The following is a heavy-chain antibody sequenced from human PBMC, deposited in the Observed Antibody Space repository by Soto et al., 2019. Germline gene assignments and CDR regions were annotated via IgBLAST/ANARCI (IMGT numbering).Heavy chain of an antibody. Sequence: QVQLQESGPGLVKPSETLSLTCTVSGGSVSSGSYYWIWLRQPPGQGLEWNVYIYYSGSPNYNPLVTSRVTITVDTYTNQFDLKLSSGTAADTAVYCCATQMGGGNAFDPWGQGTLVNVSS. J-gene: IGHJ5*02. D-gene: IGHD3-16*01. V-gene: IGHV4-61*01. CDR3: ATQMGGGNAFDP. CDR1: GGSVSSGSYY. CDR2: IYYSGSP.